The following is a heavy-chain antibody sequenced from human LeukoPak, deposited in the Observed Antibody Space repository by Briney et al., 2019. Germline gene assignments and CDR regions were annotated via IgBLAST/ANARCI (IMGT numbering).Heavy chain of an antibody. CDR2: ISSSSSYI. CDR1: GFTFSSYS. D-gene: IGHD3-3*01. CDR3: AGQYYDFWSGARGYYYGMDV. Sequence: AGGSLRLSCAASGFTFSSYSMNWVRQAPGKGLEWVSSISSSSSYIYYADSVKGQFTISRDNAKNSLYLQMNSLRAEDTAVYYCAGQYYDFWSGARGYYYGMDVWGQGTTVTVSS. V-gene: IGHV3-21*01. J-gene: IGHJ6*02.